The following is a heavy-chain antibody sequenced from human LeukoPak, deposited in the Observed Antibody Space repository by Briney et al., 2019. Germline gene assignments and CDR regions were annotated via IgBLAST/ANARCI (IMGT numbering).Heavy chain of an antibody. CDR1: GFTFSSYS. Sequence: GGSLRLSCAASGFTFSSYSMNWVRQAPGKGLEWVSSISSSSSYIYYADSVKGRFTISRDNAKNSLYLQMNSLRAEDTAVYYCARHDGSWYYFDYWGQGTLVTVSS. V-gene: IGHV3-21*01. D-gene: IGHD6-13*01. J-gene: IGHJ4*02. CDR2: ISSSSSYI. CDR3: ARHDGSWYYFDY.